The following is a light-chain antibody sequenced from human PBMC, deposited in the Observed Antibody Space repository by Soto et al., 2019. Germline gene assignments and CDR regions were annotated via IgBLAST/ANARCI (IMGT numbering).Light chain of an antibody. V-gene: IGKV1-39*01. CDR3: KKYNSAPRT. J-gene: IGKJ1*01. CDR1: QSISRY. Sequence: DIQMTQSPSSLSASVGDRVTITCRTSQSISRYLNWYQQKPGRAPKLLIYGASTLESGVPSRFSGSGSGTDFTLTIRSLQPEDVATYYCKKYNSAPRTFGQGTKVDIK. CDR2: GAS.